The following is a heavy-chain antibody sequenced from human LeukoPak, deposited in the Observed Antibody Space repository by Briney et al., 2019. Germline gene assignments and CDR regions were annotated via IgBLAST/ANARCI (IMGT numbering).Heavy chain of an antibody. CDR3: ARDSCSSTSCSSGSSYFDY. J-gene: IGHJ4*02. Sequence: GGSLRLSCAASGFTFSSYGMHWVRQAPGKGLEWVALIWYDGSSKKHADSVRGRFTISRDDSKNTLYLQMNSLRAEDTAVYYCARDSCSSTSCSSGSSYFDYWGQGTLVTVSS. V-gene: IGHV3-30*02. CDR2: IWYDGSSK. CDR1: GFTFSSYG. D-gene: IGHD2-2*01.